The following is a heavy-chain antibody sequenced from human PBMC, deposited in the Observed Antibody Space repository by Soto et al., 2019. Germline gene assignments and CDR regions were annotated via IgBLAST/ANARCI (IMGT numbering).Heavy chain of an antibody. CDR3: AKPYYYDSSAYYRFDF. CDR1: GFTFSSYG. Sequence: GGSLRLSCAASGFTFSSYGMHWVRQAPGKGLEWVAVIWYDGSNKYYADSVKGRFTISRDNSKNTLYLQMNSLRAEDTAVYYCAKPYYYDSSAYYRFDFWGQGTLVTVSS. V-gene: IGHV3-33*06. CDR2: IWYDGSNK. J-gene: IGHJ4*02. D-gene: IGHD3-22*01.